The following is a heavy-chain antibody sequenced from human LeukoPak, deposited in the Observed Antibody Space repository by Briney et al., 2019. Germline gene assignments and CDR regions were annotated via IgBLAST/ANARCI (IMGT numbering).Heavy chain of an antibody. CDR1: GFTFSSYS. V-gene: IGHV3-21*01. CDR2: ISSSSSYI. CDR3: ARAWSITIFGVVITDYYYYYMDV. Sequence: PGGSLRLSCAASGFTFSSYSMNWVRQAPGKGLEWVSSISSSSSYIYYADSVKGRFTISRDNAKNSLYLQMNSLRAEDTAVYYCARAWSITIFGVVITDYYYYYMDVWGKGTTVTVSS. D-gene: IGHD3-3*01. J-gene: IGHJ6*03.